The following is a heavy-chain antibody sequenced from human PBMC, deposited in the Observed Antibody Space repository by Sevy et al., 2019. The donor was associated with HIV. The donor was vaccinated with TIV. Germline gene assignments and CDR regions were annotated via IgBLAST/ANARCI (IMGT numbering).Heavy chain of an antibody. V-gene: IGHV3-30*04. J-gene: IGHJ4*02. Sequence: GGSLRLSCTASGFTFSNYAMYWVRQTPGKGLEWVAVISYDGNNKDYADSVKGRFTISRDNSKNTLYLQMNSLRADDTAVYYCASLYYDSTGYYYPLDYWGQGTLVTVSS. D-gene: IGHD3-22*01. CDR3: ASLYYDSTGYYYPLDY. CDR2: ISYDGNNK. CDR1: GFTFSNYA.